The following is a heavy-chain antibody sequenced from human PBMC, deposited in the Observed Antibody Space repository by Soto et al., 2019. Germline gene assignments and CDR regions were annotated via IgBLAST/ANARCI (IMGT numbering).Heavy chain of an antibody. CDR1: GGSIYTGGFY. CDR3: ATSLVTSRARVDY. Sequence: PSETLSLTCTVSGGSIYTGGFYWSWIRQLPGKGLEWLGYIYYTGSTQYTPSLKSRLSISTDTSDNQSSLRLNSVTAADTAVYYCATSLVTSRARVDYWGQGTPVTVSP. CDR2: IYYTGST. D-gene: IGHD1-26*01. V-gene: IGHV4-31*03. J-gene: IGHJ4*02.